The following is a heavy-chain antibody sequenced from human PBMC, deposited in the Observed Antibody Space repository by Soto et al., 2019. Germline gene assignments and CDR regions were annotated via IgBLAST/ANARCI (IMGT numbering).Heavy chain of an antibody. J-gene: IGHJ6*02. Sequence: PSETLSLTCTVSGGSISSGSYYWGWIRQPPGKGLEWIGSIYYSGSTYYNPSLKSRVTISVDTSKNQFSLELSSVTAADTAVYYCAAETGAVTIFGVPSLNYYGMDVWGQMTTVAVSS. CDR3: AAETGAVTIFGVPSLNYYGMDV. V-gene: IGHV4-39*01. CDR1: GGSISSGSYY. D-gene: IGHD3-3*01. CDR2: IYYSGST.